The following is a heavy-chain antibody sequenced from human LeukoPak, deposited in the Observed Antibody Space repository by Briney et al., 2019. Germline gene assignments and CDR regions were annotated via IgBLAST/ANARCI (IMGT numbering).Heavy chain of an antibody. J-gene: IGHJ6*03. Sequence: PGGSLRLSCAASGFTFSSYGMSWVRQAPGKGLEWVSTIGGRGGSTYYADSVKGRFTISRDNSKNTLYLQMNSLRAEDTAVYYCAKQGRDWLRDYYYYMDVWGKGTTVTISS. CDR2: IGGRGGST. CDR1: GFTFSSYG. V-gene: IGHV3-23*01. CDR3: AKQGRDWLRDYYYYMDV. D-gene: IGHD3-9*01.